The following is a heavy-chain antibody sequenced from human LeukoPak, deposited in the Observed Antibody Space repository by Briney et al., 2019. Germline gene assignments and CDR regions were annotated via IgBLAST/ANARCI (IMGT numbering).Heavy chain of an antibody. D-gene: IGHD5-18*01. CDR3: ARERTAMVTGFDY. Sequence: GGSLRLSCAASGFTVSSNYMSWVRQAPGKGLEWVSVIYSGGSTYYADYVKGRFTISRDNSKNTLYLQMNSLRAEDTAVYYCARERTAMVTGFDYWGQGTLVTVSS. CDR1: GFTVSSNY. CDR2: IYSGGST. V-gene: IGHV3-66*01. J-gene: IGHJ4*02.